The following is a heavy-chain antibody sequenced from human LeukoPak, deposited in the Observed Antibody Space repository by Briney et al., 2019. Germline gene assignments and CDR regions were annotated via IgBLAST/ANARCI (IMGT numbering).Heavy chain of an antibody. Sequence: PGGSLRLSCAASGFTFKTYTMHWVRQAPGMGLEWVSSISSSSSYIFYADSVKGRFTISRDNAKNSLYLQMSSLRAEDAAVYYCARHPFVVVPAATGFDPWGQGTLVTVSS. CDR3: ARHPFVVVPAATGFDP. V-gene: IGHV3-21*01. J-gene: IGHJ5*02. CDR2: ISSSSSYI. CDR1: GFTFKTYT. D-gene: IGHD2-2*01.